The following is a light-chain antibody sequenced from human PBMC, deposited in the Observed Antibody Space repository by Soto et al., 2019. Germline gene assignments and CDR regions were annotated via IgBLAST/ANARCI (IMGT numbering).Light chain of an antibody. CDR1: QSVSSN. V-gene: IGKV3-15*01. Sequence: EIVMTQSPATLSVSPGERATLSCRASQSVSSNLAWYQQKPGQAPRLLIYGASTSATGIPARFSGSGSGTEFTLTISSLQSEDFAVYYCQQYNNWPLYTFGQGTKLGIK. CDR2: GAS. J-gene: IGKJ2*01. CDR3: QQYNNWPLYT.